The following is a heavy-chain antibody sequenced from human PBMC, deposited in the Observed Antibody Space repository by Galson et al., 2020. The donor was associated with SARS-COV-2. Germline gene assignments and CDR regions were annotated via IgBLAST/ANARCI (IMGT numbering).Heavy chain of an antibody. Sequence: TGGSLRLSCAASGFSVRSNHMSWLRQAPGKGLEWVSVIYSGGTTYHADSVKARFIISRDNSKNTLWLQMNSLRAEDTAVYYCARDPLGEWGFWGQGTLVTVSS. J-gene: IGHJ4*02. D-gene: IGHD1-26*01. V-gene: IGHV3-66*01. CDR1: GFSVRSNH. CDR3: ARDPLGEWGF. CDR2: IYSGGTT.